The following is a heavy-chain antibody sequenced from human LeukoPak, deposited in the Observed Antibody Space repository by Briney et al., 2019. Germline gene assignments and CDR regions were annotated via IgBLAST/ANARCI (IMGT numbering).Heavy chain of an antibody. CDR3: ARTKGEQWLTTQGYDAFDI. CDR2: IYYSGST. CDR1: GGSISSGDYY. V-gene: IGHV4-61*08. D-gene: IGHD6-19*01. Sequence: PSETLSLTCTVSGGSISSGDYYWSWIRQPPGKGLEWIGYIYYSGSTNYNPSLKSRVTISVDTSKNQFSLKLSSVTAADTAVYYCARTKGEQWLTTQGYDAFDIWGQGTMVTVSS. J-gene: IGHJ3*02.